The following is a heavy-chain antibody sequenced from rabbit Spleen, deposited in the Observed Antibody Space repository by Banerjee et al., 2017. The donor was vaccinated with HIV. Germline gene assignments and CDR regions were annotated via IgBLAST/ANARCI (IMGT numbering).Heavy chain of an antibody. CDR3: ARDLVTVIGWNFNL. V-gene: IGHV1S47*01. CDR1: GFDFSSNA. D-gene: IGHD5-1*01. J-gene: IGHJ4*01. CDR2: INIVTGKS. Sequence: QEQLVESGGGLVQPEGSLTLTCKASGFDFSSNAMCWVRQAPGKGLEWIACINIVTGKSVYASWAKGRIIMSRTSSTTVTLQMTSLTAADTATYFCARDLVTVIGWNFNLWGPGTLVTVS.